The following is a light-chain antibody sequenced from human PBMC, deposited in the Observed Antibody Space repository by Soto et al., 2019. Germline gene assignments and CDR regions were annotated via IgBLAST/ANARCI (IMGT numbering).Light chain of an antibody. CDR2: KTS. CDR1: QSIDNW. J-gene: IGKJ2*01. V-gene: IGKV1-5*03. Sequence: DIQMTQSPSTLSASVGDRVTITCRASQSIDNWLAWYQQKPGKAPKLLIYKTSSLGSGVPSRFSGSASGTEFTLTISSLQPDDVETYYCQQYYTMYTFGRGTKLEIK. CDR3: QQYYTMYT.